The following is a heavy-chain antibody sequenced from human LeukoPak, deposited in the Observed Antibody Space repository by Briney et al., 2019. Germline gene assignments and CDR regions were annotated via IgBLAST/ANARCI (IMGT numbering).Heavy chain of an antibody. D-gene: IGHD3-10*01. V-gene: IGHV1-8*01. Sequence: ASVKVSCKASGYTFTSYDINWVRLATGQGLEWMGWMNPNSGNTGYAQKFQGRVTMTRNTSISTAYMELSSLRSEDTAVYYCARVNPVYYYIPDYWGQGTLVTVSS. CDR2: MNPNSGNT. CDR1: GYTFTSYD. CDR3: ARVNPVYYYIPDY. J-gene: IGHJ4*02.